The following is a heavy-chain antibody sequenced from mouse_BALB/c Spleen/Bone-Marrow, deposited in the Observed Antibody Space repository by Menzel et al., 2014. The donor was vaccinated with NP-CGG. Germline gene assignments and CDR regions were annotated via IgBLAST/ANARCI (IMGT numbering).Heavy chain of an antibody. Sequence: QVQLKESAAELARPGASVKMSCKASGYTFTSYTMHWVKQRPGQGLEWIGYINSSSGYTEYNQKFKDKTTLTADKSSSTAYMQLSSLTSEDSAVYYCARWLLRAYWGQGTLVTVSA. V-gene: IGHV1-4*02. CDR1: GYTFTSYT. D-gene: IGHD2-3*01. CDR3: ARWLLRAY. J-gene: IGHJ3*01. CDR2: INSSSGYT.